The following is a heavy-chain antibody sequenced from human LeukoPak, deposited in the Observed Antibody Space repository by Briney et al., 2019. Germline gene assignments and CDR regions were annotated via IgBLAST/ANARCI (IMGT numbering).Heavy chain of an antibody. J-gene: IGHJ4*02. D-gene: IGHD3-10*01. V-gene: IGHV4-59*01. CDR3: ARTYGSGSYYVFDY. Sequence: PSETLSLTCTVSGGSISSYYWSWLRPPAGEGREWFGYIYYSGSTTYNRSLKSRFTISVDTSKNQFSLKLSSVPAADTDVYYCARTYGSGSYYVFDYWGQGTLVTVSS. CDR2: IYYSGST. CDR1: GGSISSYY.